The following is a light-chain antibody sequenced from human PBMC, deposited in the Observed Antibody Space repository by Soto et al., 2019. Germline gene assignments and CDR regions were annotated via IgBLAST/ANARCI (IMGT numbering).Light chain of an antibody. CDR2: DNN. CDR3: GSWDSGLSAGV. CDR1: SSNIGNNY. J-gene: IGLJ3*02. V-gene: IGLV1-51*01. Sequence: QSVLTQPPSMSAAPGQKVTISCSGSSSNIGNNYVSWYQQLPGTAPKLLIYDNNKRPSGIPDRFSGSKSGTSATLGITGLQTGDEADYFCGSWDSGLSAGVFGGGTKVTVL.